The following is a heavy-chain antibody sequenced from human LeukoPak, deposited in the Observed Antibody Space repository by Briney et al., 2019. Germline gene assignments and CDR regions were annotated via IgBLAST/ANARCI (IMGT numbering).Heavy chain of an antibody. D-gene: IGHD3-10*01. J-gene: IGHJ4*02. CDR3: ATAVGLWFGRVDY. CDR1: GYTFTSYA. CDR2: MNAGNGNT. V-gene: IGHV1-3*01. Sequence: ASVKLSCKASGYTFTSYAMHWVRQAPGQRLEWMGWMNAGNGNTKYSQKFQGRVTMTEDTSTDTAYMELSSLRSEDTAVYYCATAVGLWFGRVDYWGQGTLVTVSS.